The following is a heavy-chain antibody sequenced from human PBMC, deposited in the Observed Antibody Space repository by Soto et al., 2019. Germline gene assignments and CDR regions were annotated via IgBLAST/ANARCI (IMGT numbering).Heavy chain of an antibody. Sequence: QLQLQESGPGLVKPSETLSLTCTVSGGSISTSYYYCGWIRQSPGKGLEWIGAIYYTGTTYYNPPIQSRATISVATSKNQFSLKMSSVTAADTAVYFCARQAGAFGYYMDVWGKGPTVTVSS. CDR2: IYYTGTT. J-gene: IGHJ6*03. V-gene: IGHV4-39*01. CDR3: ARQAGAFGYYMDV. CDR1: GGSISTSYYY. D-gene: IGHD3-16*01.